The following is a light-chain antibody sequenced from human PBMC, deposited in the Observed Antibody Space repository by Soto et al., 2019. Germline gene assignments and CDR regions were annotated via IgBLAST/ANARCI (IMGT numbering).Light chain of an antibody. J-gene: IGLJ2*01. CDR3: AVWDDSLNGPV. CDR2: SNN. V-gene: IGLV1-44*01. Sequence: QSVLTQPPSASGTPGQRVTMSCSGGNSNIGSHTVNWYQHLPGTAPTLLIFSNNQRPSGVPGRVSGSKSGTSASLAISGLQSDDEADYYCAVWDDSLNGPVFGGGTKLTVL. CDR1: NSNIGSHT.